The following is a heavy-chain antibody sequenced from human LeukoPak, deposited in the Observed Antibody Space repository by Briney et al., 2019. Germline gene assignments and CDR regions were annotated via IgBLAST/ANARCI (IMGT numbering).Heavy chain of an antibody. J-gene: IGHJ4*02. CDR1: GFTFSSYW. CDR3: ARAITMVRGLILGY. Sequence: GGSLRLSCAASGFTFSSYWMHWVRQAPGKGLVWVSRINSDGSSTSYADSVKGRFTISRDNAKNTLYLQMNSLRAEDTAVYYCARAITMVRGLILGYWGQGTLVTVSS. CDR2: INSDGSST. D-gene: IGHD3-10*01. V-gene: IGHV3-74*01.